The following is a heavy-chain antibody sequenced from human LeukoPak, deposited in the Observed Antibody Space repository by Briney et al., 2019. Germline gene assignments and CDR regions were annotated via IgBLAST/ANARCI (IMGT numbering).Heavy chain of an antibody. CDR3: AKSGSSGDYGFPRFWYFDL. V-gene: IGHV3-23*01. CDR1: GFTFSSYG. Sequence: GGSLRLSCAASGFTFSSYGMSWVRQAPGKGLEWVSSISGDGGRTYYADSVKGRFTISRDNSKNTLYLQMNNMRAEDTAVYYCAKSGSSGDYGFPRFWYFDLWGRGTLVTVSS. CDR2: ISGDGGRT. J-gene: IGHJ2*01. D-gene: IGHD4-17*01.